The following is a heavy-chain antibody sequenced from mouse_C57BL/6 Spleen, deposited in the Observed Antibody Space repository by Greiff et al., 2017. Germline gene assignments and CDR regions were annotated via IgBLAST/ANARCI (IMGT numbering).Heavy chain of an antibody. D-gene: IGHD2-3*01. Sequence: QVQLQQSGAELMKPGASVKLSCKATGYTFPGYWIEWVKQRPGHGLEWIGEILPGSGSTTYNEKFKGKATFTADTTSNTASMQLSSLTTEDSAIYYCGRGWLLRAMDYWGQGTSVTVSS. CDR2: ILPGSGST. CDR3: GRGWLLRAMDY. CDR1: GYTFPGYW. J-gene: IGHJ4*01. V-gene: IGHV1-9*01.